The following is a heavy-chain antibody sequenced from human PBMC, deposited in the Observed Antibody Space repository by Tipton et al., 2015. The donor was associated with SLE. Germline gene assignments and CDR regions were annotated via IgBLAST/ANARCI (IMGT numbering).Heavy chain of an antibody. D-gene: IGHD3-3*01. CDR1: GYTFTDYY. Sequence: VQLVQSGAEVKKPGASVRVSCKSSGYTFTDYYMHWVRQAPGQGLEWMGRINTNTGNPTYAQGFTGRFVFSLDTSVSTAYLQINSLKAEDTAVYYCARDWYFGPGNPEWYFDYWGQGALVTVSS. CDR3: ARDWYFGPGNPEWYFDY. J-gene: IGHJ4*02. V-gene: IGHV7-4-1*02. CDR2: INTNTGNP.